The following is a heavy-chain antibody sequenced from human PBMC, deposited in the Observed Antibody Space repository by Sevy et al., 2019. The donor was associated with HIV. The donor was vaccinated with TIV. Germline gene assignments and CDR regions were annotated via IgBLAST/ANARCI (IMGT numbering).Heavy chain of an antibody. V-gene: IGHV3-30*03. Sequence: GGSLRLSCAASGFTFSDFRMHWVRQAPGKGLEWVAVISHDGRNNKYNVDSVKGRFTISRDNSKNTLYLQMNSLRAEDTAIYYCARARGEILSSAFDYWGQGTLVTVSS. D-gene: IGHD3-16*01. CDR2: ISHDGRNNK. CDR1: GFTFSDFR. CDR3: ARARGEILSSAFDY. J-gene: IGHJ4*02.